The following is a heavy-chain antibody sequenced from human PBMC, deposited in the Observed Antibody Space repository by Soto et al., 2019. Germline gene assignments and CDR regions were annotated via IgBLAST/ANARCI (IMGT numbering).Heavy chain of an antibody. CDR1: GFTFSDYY. Sequence: PGGSLRLSCAASGFTFSDYYMSWIRQAPGKGLEWVSYISSSSTYTNYADSVKGRFTISRDNAKNSLYLQMNSLRAEDTAVYYCARVPHCSGGSCLPYFDYWGQGTLVTVSS. J-gene: IGHJ4*02. V-gene: IGHV3-11*06. D-gene: IGHD2-15*01. CDR2: ISSSSTYT. CDR3: ARVPHCSGGSCLPYFDY.